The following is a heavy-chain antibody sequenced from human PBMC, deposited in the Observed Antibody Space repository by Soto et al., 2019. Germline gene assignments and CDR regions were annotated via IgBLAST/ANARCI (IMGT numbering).Heavy chain of an antibody. CDR1: GGTFSSYA. V-gene: IGHV1-69*12. Sequence: QVQLVQSGAEVKKPGSSVKVSCKASGGTFSSYAISWVRQAPGQGLEWMGGIIPIFGTANYAQKFRGRVTITADESTSTAYMELSSLRSEDTAVYYCASDFWSGYNYYYYGMDVWGQGTTVTVSS. CDR3: ASDFWSGYNYYYYGMDV. D-gene: IGHD3-3*01. CDR2: IIPIFGTA. J-gene: IGHJ6*02.